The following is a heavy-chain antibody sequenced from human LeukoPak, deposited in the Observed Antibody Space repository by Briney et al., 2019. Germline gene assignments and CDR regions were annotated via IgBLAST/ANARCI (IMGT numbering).Heavy chain of an antibody. D-gene: IGHD4-17*01. CDR3: ARGRDGDYVNWYDP. CDR2: IYPVGT. CDR1: GFTVSSNY. Sequence: GGSLRLSCVVSGFTVSSNYVTWVRQAPGKGLEWVSVIYPVGTYYAESVKGRFSISRDNSKNTVYLQMNSLRADDTAVYYCARGRDGDYVNWYDPWGQGILVTVSS. J-gene: IGHJ5*02. V-gene: IGHV3-53*01.